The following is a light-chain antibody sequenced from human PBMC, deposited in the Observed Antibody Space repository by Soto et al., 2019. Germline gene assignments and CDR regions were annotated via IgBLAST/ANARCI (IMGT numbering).Light chain of an antibody. J-gene: IGKJ3*01. CDR3: QQYGSSPL. CDR1: QSVDNY. Sequence: EIVLTQSPATLSLSPGERATLSCRASQSVDNYLDWYQQKPGQAPRLLIYGASSRATGIPDRFSGSGSGTDFTLTISRLEPEDFAVYYCQQYGSSPLFGPGTKVDIK. V-gene: IGKV3-20*01. CDR2: GAS.